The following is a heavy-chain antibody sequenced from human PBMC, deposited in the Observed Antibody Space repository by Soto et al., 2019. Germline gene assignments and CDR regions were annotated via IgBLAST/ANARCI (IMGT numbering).Heavy chain of an antibody. CDR1: GYTFTSYD. Sequence: GASVKVSCKASGYTFTSYDINWVRQATGQGLEWMGWMNPNSGNTGYAQKFQGRVTMTRNTSISTAYMELSSLRSEDTAVYYCARARKLGYCSSTSCLRGYWFDPWGQGTLVTVSS. J-gene: IGHJ5*02. CDR3: ARARKLGYCSSTSCLRGYWFDP. V-gene: IGHV1-8*01. D-gene: IGHD2-2*01. CDR2: MNPNSGNT.